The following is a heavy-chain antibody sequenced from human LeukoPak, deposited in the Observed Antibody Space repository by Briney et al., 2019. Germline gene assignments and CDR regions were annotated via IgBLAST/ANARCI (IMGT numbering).Heavy chain of an antibody. V-gene: IGHV4-59*08. J-gene: IGHJ4*02. CDR3: ATNPMGYYGSGSYYFDY. CDR1: GGSISSYY. CDR2: IYYSGST. D-gene: IGHD3-10*01. Sequence: PSETLSLTCTVSGGSISSYYWSWIRQPPGKGLEWIGYIYYSGSTNYNPSLKSRVTISVDTSKNQFSLKLSSVTAADTAVYYCATNPMGYYGSGSYYFDYWGQGTLVTVSS.